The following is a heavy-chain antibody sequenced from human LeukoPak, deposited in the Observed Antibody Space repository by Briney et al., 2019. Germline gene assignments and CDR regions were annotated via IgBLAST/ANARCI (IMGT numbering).Heavy chain of an antibody. D-gene: IGHD3-22*01. CDR3: AKPRSGYYEGFDY. CDR1: GFTFNNYW. V-gene: IGHV3-23*01. Sequence: QPGGSLRLSCAASGFTFNNYWMHWVRQAPGKGLEWVSTISGSGGTTYYADSVKGRFTISRDNSKNTLYLQMNSLRAEDTALYYCAKPRSGYYEGFDYWGQGTRATVSS. CDR2: ISGSGGTT. J-gene: IGHJ4*02.